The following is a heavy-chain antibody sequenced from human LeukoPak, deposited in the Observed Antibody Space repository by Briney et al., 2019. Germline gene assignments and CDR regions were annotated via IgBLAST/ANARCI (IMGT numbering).Heavy chain of an antibody. D-gene: IGHD4-23*01. Sequence: SETLSLTCTVSGGSISGSSYYWGWIRQPPGKGLEWIASIYYSGSTYYNPSLKSRVTISVDTSKNQFSLKLSSVTAADTAVYYCARQHKYGGNALDPWGQGTLVTVSS. CDR2: IYYSGST. J-gene: IGHJ5*02. CDR1: GGSISGSSYY. V-gene: IGHV4-39*01. CDR3: ARQHKYGGNALDP.